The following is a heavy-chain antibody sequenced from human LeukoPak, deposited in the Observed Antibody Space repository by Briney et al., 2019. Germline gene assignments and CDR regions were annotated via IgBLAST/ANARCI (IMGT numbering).Heavy chain of an antibody. CDR3: ARGKYSSGWYPIGSDY. CDR1: GFTFSSYS. V-gene: IGHV3-21*01. D-gene: IGHD6-19*01. Sequence: PGGSLRLSCAASGFTFSSYSMTWVRQAPGKGLEWVSSISSSSSYIYYADSVKGRFTISRDNAKNSLYLQMNNLRAEDTAVYYCARGKYSSGWYPIGSDYWGQGTLVTVSS. CDR2: ISSSSSYI. J-gene: IGHJ4*02.